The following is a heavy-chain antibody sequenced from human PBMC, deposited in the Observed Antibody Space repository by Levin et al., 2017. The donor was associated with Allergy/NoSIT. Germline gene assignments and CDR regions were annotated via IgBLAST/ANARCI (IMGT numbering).Heavy chain of an antibody. Sequence: GESLKISCKASGYTFTSYGISWVRQAPGQGLEWMGWISAYNGNTNYAQKLQGRVTMTTDTSTSTAYMELRSLRSDDTAVYYCARVLSYYDILTADYWGQGTLVTVSS. CDR2: ISAYNGNT. CDR3: ARVLSYYDILTADY. J-gene: IGHJ4*02. V-gene: IGHV1-18*01. CDR1: GYTFTSYG. D-gene: IGHD3-9*01.